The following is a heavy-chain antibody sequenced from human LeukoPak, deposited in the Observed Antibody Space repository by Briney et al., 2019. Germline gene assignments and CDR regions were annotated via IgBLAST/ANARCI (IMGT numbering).Heavy chain of an antibody. CDR2: IYSSGST. D-gene: IGHD6-13*01. J-gene: IGHJ4*02. CDR3: ARGTTAAAGIFDC. CDR1: GRSISGYY. Sequence: SETLSLTCSVSGRSISGYYWSWVRQPAGKGLEWIGRIYSSGSTNYNPSLNSRVTMSVDTSNNQFSLRLTSVTAADTAVYYCARGTTAAAGIFDCWGQGTLVTVSS. V-gene: IGHV4-4*07.